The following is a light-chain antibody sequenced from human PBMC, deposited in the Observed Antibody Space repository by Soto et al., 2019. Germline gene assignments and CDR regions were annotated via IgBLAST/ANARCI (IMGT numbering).Light chain of an antibody. CDR3: QQYNSYPWT. Sequence: DIQMTQSPSTLSASVGDRVTITCRASQSISSWLAWYQQKPGKAPKLLIYDASSLESGVPSRFSGIGSGTEFTLTISSLQPDDFATYYCQQYNSYPWTFGQGTKVELK. CDR2: DAS. V-gene: IGKV1-5*01. CDR1: QSISSW. J-gene: IGKJ1*01.